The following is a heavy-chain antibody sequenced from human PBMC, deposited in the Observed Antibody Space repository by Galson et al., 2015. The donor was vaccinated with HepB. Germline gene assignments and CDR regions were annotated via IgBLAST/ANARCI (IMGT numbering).Heavy chain of an antibody. V-gene: IGHV1-69*13. J-gene: IGHJ6*03. Sequence: SVKVSCKASGGTFSRYAISWVRQAPGQGLEWMGGIIPIFGTANYAQKFQGRVTITADESTSTAYMELSSLRSEDTAVYYCARDLYYYGSGSYATYYMDVWGKGTTVTVSS. CDR1: GGTFSRYA. CDR2: IIPIFGTA. D-gene: IGHD3-10*01. CDR3: ARDLYYYGSGSYATYYMDV.